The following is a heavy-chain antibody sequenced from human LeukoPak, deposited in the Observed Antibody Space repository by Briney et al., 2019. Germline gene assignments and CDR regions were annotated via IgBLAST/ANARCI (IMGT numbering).Heavy chain of an antibody. CDR1: GYTFTTHA. V-gene: IGHV1-3*04. Sequence: ASVTVSCKPSGYTFTTHAVHWVRQAPGQSLEWMGWINTANGDTVYSQKFQGRVTITSDTSASTGYMEMSSLRSEDTAVYYCASKPRGESRPFDYWGQGTLVTVSS. J-gene: IGHJ4*02. CDR3: ASKPRGESRPFDY. D-gene: IGHD3-16*01. CDR2: INTANGDT.